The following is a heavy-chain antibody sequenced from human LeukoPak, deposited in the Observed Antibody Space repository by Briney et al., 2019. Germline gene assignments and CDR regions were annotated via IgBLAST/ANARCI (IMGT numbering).Heavy chain of an antibody. CDR2: IYHSGST. CDR1: GYSISSGYY. J-gene: IGHJ5*02. V-gene: IGHV4-38-2*02. CDR3: ARDRGKLITMVRGVFPGWFDP. D-gene: IGHD3-10*01. Sequence: SETLSLTCAVSGYSISSGYYWGWIRQPPGKGLEWIGSIYHSGSTYYNPSLKSRVTLSVDTSKNQFSLKLSSVTAADTAVYYCARDRGKLITMVRGVFPGWFDPWGQGTLVTVSS.